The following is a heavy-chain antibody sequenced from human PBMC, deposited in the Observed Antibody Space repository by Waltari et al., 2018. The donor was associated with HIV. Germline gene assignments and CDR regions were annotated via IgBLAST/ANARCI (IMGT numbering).Heavy chain of an antibody. D-gene: IGHD5-12*01. CDR2: IYHSAST. Sequence: QVQLQESGPGLVKPSETLSPTCTVSGGSVRSKPYYWSWIRQPPGKGLEWIGYIYHSASTNYNPSLKSRVTISVDTSKNQFSLRLTSVTAADTAVYYCARGGDGYNLAHAFDIWGQGTMVTVSS. J-gene: IGHJ3*02. CDR3: ARGGDGYNLAHAFDI. V-gene: IGHV4-61*01. CDR1: GGSVRSKPYY.